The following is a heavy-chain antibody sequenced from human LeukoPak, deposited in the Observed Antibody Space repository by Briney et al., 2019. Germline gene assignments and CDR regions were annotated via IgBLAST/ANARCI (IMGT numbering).Heavy chain of an antibody. CDR1: GYTFTSYT. CDR3: ARAFVVNKNWFDP. D-gene: IGHD2-15*01. Sequence: ASVKVSCKASGYTFTSYTMHWVRQAPGQRLEWMGWINAGNGNTKYSQKFQDRVTITRDTLASTAYMELSSLRSEDTAVYYCARAFVVNKNWFDPWGQGTLVTVSS. V-gene: IGHV1-3*01. J-gene: IGHJ5*02. CDR2: INAGNGNT.